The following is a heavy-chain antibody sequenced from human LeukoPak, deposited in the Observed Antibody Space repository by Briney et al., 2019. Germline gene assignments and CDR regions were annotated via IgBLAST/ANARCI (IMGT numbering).Heavy chain of an antibody. CDR2: ISGDGGST. Sequence: GGSLRLSCAAPGFTFDDYAMHWVRQAPGKGLEWVSLISGDGGSTYYADSVKGRFTISRDNSKNSLYLQMNSLRTEDTALYYCAKWAAAGGYFDYWGQGTLVTVSS. CDR3: AKWAAAGGYFDY. CDR1: GFTFDDYA. V-gene: IGHV3-43*02. D-gene: IGHD6-13*01. J-gene: IGHJ4*02.